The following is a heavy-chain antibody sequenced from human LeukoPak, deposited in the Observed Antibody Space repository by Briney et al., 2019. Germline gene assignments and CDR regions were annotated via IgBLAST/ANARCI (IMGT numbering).Heavy chain of an antibody. J-gene: IGHJ4*02. CDR1: GYTFTSYG. CDR2: ISAYNGNT. CDR3: ARDLYGANYYGSGSCFDY. D-gene: IGHD3-10*01. Sequence: GASVKVSCKASGYTFTSYGTSWVRQAPGQGLEWMGWISAYNGNTNYAQKLQGRVTMTTDTSTSTAYMELRSLRSDDTAVYYCARDLYGANYYGSGSCFDYWGQGTLVTVSS. V-gene: IGHV1-18*01.